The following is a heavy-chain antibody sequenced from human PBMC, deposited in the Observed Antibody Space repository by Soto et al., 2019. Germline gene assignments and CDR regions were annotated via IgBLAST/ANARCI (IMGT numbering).Heavy chain of an antibody. CDR2: IYSGGST. CDR1: GFTVSSDY. J-gene: IGHJ6*02. V-gene: IGHV3-53*01. Sequence: GGFLRPSCAASGFTVSSDYMSWVRQAPGKGLEWVSVIYSGGSTYYADSVKGRFTISRDNSKNALYLQMNSLRAEDTAVYYCAQGQGSCRTTSCAQGMDVCRQGTTVTICS. D-gene: IGHD2-2*01. CDR3: AQGQGSCRTTSCAQGMDV.